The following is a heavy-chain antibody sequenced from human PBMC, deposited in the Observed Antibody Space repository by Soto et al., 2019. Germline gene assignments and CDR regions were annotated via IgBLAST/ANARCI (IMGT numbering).Heavy chain of an antibody. D-gene: IGHD2-2*01. CDR2: IHVSSYT. V-gene: IGHV4-30-2*01. CDR3: ARGGGLRPNANVPLDP. CDR1: GDSITTGSYS. Sequence: QLQLQESGSGLVKPSQTLSLTCTVSGDSITTGSYSWSWIRQAPGKGQEWIGNIHVSSYTSFNTSPKGSVPISVAPSKNQSSLNVLSATAADTAVDYCARGGGLRPNANVPLDPWGQGRLVTVSS. J-gene: IGHJ5*02.